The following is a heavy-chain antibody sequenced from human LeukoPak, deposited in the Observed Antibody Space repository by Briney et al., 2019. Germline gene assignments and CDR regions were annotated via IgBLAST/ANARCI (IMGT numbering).Heavy chain of an antibody. Sequence: ASVKVSCKASGYTFTSYDINWVRQATGQGLEWMGWMNPNSGNTGYAQKFQGRVTMTRNTSISTAYMELSSLRSEDTAVYYCAREAFNYYYDSSGYYYVTHNWFDPWGQGTLVTVSS. D-gene: IGHD3-22*01. V-gene: IGHV1-8*01. CDR3: AREAFNYYYDSSGYYYVTHNWFDP. J-gene: IGHJ5*02. CDR1: GYTFTSYD. CDR2: MNPNSGNT.